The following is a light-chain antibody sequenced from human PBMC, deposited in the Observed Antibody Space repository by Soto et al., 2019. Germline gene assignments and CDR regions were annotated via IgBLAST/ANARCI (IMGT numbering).Light chain of an antibody. CDR3: CSYAGSSTL. J-gene: IGLJ2*01. CDR2: EGS. Sequence: QSALTQPASVSGSPGQSITISCTGTSSDVGSYNLVSWYQQHPGKAPKLMIYEGSKRPSGVSNRFSGSKSGNTASLTISGVQAEDEADYYCCSYAGSSTLFGGGTKVTVL. CDR1: SSDVGSYNL. V-gene: IGLV2-23*01.